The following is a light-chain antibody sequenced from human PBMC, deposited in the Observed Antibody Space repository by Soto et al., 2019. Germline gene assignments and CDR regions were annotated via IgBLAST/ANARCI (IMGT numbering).Light chain of an antibody. CDR1: QSISNW. Sequence: DIQMTQSPSTLSASVGDRVTITCRASQSISNWLAWYQQKPGKAPKLLIYDASSLESGVPSRFSGTGSGTEFTVTISSLQPDDFATYYCQKYSSFPYTFGQGTKLEIK. CDR2: DAS. J-gene: IGKJ2*01. CDR3: QKYSSFPYT. V-gene: IGKV1-5*01.